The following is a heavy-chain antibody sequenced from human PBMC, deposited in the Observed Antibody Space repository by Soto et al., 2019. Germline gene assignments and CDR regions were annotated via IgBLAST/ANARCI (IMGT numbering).Heavy chain of an antibody. CDR2: IIPIFGTA. Sequence: QVQLVQSGAEVKKPGSSVKVSCKASGGTFSSYAISWVRQAPGQGLEWMGGIIPIFGTANYAQKFQGRVTITADESTSTAYMELSSLRSEDTAVYYCARDIGAAAGTGGYNCFDPWGQGTLVTVSS. V-gene: IGHV1-69*01. D-gene: IGHD6-13*01. CDR3: ARDIGAAAGTGGYNCFDP. J-gene: IGHJ5*02. CDR1: GGTFSSYA.